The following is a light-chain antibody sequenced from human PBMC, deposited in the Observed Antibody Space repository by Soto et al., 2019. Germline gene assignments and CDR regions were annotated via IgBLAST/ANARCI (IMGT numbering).Light chain of an antibody. CDR2: KAS. CDR1: QSISSW. CDR3: QHYNSYSEA. Sequence: DIQMTQSPSTLSASVGDRVTITCRASQSISSWLAWYQQKPGKAPKLLIYKASSLESGVPSRFSGSGSGTEFTLTISSLQPDDFATYYCQHYNSYSEACGQGTKVDI. J-gene: IGKJ1*01. V-gene: IGKV1-5*03.